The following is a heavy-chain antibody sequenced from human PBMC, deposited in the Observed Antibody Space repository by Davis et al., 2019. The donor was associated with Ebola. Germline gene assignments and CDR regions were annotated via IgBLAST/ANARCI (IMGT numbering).Heavy chain of an antibody. Sequence: ASVKVSCKVSGYTLTELSMHWVRQAPGKGLEWMGGFDPEDGETIYAQKFQGRVTMTEDTSTDTAYMELSSLRSEDTAVYYCATVGRFSGWNPAWLDYWGQGTLVTVSS. J-gene: IGHJ4*02. CDR2: FDPEDGET. V-gene: IGHV1-24*01. D-gene: IGHD3-10*01. CDR1: GYTLTELS. CDR3: ATVGRFSGWNPAWLDY.